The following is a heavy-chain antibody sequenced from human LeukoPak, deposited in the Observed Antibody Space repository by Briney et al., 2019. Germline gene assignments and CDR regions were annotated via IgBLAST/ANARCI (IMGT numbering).Heavy chain of an antibody. Sequence: SDTLSLTCAVSGYSISSSNWWGWIRQPPGKGLEWIGYIYYSGSTYYNPSLKSRVTMSVDTSKNQFSLKLSSLTAVDTAVYYCVRLQINYNWFDPWGQGTLVTVSS. V-gene: IGHV4-28*01. CDR1: GYSISSSNW. D-gene: IGHD6-25*01. J-gene: IGHJ5*02. CDR2: IYYSGST. CDR3: VRLQINYNWFDP.